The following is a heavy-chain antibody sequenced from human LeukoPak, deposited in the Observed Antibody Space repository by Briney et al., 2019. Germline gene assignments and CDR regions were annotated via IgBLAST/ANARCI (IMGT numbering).Heavy chain of an antibody. J-gene: IGHJ6*03. CDR2: MNPNSGNT. V-gene: IGHV1-8*01. D-gene: IGHD2/OR15-2a*01. CDR1: GYTFTSYD. Sequence: ASVKVSCKASGYTFTSYDINWERQATGQGLEWMGWMNPNSGNTGYAQKFQGRVTMTGNTSISTAYMELSSLRSEDTAVYYCARGLYRDYYYYMDVWGKGTTVTVSS. CDR3: ARGLYRDYYYYMDV.